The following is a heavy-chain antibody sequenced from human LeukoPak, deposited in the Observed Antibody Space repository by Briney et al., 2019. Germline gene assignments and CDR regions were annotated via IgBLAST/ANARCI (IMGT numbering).Heavy chain of an antibody. D-gene: IGHD5-18*01. J-gene: IGHJ6*03. Sequence: GESLKISCKGSGYSFTSCWIGWVRQMPGKGLEWVGIIYPGDSDTRYSPSFQGQVTISADKSISTAYLQWSSLKASDTAMYYCARLYFGYSYGYNYYYMDVWGKGTTVTVSS. CDR2: IYPGDSDT. V-gene: IGHV5-51*01. CDR3: ARLYFGYSYGYNYYYMDV. CDR1: GYSFTSCW.